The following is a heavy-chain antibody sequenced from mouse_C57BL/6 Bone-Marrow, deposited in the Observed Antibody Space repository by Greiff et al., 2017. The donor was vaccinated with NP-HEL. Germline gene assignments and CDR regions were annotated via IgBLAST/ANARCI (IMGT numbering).Heavy chain of an antibody. CDR2: IDPENGDT. Sequence: VQLQQSGAELVRPGASVKLSCTASGFNIKDDYMHWVKQRPEQGLEWIGWIDPENGDTEYASKFQGKATITADTSSNTAYLQLSSLTSEDTAVYYCTTNYSNYDYAMDYWGQGISVTVSS. J-gene: IGHJ4*01. CDR3: TTNYSNYDYAMDY. CDR1: GFNIKDDY. D-gene: IGHD2-5*01. V-gene: IGHV14-4*01.